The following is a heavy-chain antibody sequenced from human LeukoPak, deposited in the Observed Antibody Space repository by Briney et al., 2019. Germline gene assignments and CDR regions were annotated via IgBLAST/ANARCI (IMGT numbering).Heavy chain of an antibody. CDR1: GSSISTYY. CDR3: ARGDSSSWFFCDF. D-gene: IGHD6-13*01. J-gene: IGHJ4*02. V-gene: IGHV4-59*01. CDR2: IYYSGST. Sequence: SETLSLTCTLSGSSISTYYWSWIRQPPGKGLEWIGYIYYSGSTNYNPSLESRVTISVDTSKNQFSLKLSSVTAADTAVYYFARGDSSSWFFCDFWGQGTLVTVSS.